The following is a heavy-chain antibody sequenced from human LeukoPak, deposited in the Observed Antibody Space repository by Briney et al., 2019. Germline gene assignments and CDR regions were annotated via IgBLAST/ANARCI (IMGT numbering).Heavy chain of an antibody. CDR3: ARDPKRDGYARGPFDY. Sequence: SETLSLTCTVSGGSISSSSYYWGWVRQPPGKWLEWIGSIYYSGSTYYNPSLKSRVTISVDTSKNQFSLKLSSVTAADTAVYYCARDPKRDGYARGPFDYWGQGALVTVSS. D-gene: IGHD5-24*01. V-gene: IGHV4-39*07. CDR2: IYYSGST. CDR1: GGSISSSSYY. J-gene: IGHJ4*02.